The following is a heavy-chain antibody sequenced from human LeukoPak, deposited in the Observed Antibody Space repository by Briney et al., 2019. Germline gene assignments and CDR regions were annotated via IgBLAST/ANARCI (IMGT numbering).Heavy chain of an antibody. CDR1: GLTFSISG. V-gene: IGHV3-21*06. CDR3: ATETNGRHYDY. CDR2: IGPTGSDR. J-gene: IGHJ4*02. D-gene: IGHD1-14*01. Sequence: GGSLRLSCTASGLTFSISGFNWVRQAPGKGLEWVASIGPTGSDRYHADSIKGRFTISRDNANNFLYLQMNSLRAEDTAVYYCATETNGRHYDYWGQGTLLTVSS.